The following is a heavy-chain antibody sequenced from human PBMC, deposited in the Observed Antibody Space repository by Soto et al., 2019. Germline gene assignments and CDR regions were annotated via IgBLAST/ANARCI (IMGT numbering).Heavy chain of an antibody. V-gene: IGHV1-18*04. D-gene: IGHD3-3*01. Sequence: ASVKVSCKASGYTFTSYGLNWVRQAPGQGLEWMGWISAYNDNTNYSQKVQGRVTVTIDTSTSTGYMELRSLRSDDTAVYYCARGQIQSDFDYWGQGTLVTVSS. J-gene: IGHJ4*02. CDR3: ARGQIQSDFDY. CDR1: GYTFTSYG. CDR2: ISAYNDNT.